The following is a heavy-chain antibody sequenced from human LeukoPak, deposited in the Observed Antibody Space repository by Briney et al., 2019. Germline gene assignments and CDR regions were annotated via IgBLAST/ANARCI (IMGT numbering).Heavy chain of an antibody. J-gene: IGHJ4*02. V-gene: IGHV4-61*02. CDR2: IYTSGST. Sequence: SQTLSLTCTVSGGSISSGSYYWSWIRQPAGKGLEWIGRIYTSGSTNYNPSLKSRVTISVDTFKNQFSLKLSSVTAADTAVYYCAREKPHFDYWGQGTLVTVSS. CDR1: GGSISSGSYY. CDR3: AREKPHFDY.